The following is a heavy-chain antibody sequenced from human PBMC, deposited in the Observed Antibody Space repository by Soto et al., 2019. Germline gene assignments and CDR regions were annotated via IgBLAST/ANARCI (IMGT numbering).Heavy chain of an antibody. J-gene: IGHJ3*02. CDR3: ARDSRREPDYGDYEHDAFDI. CDR1: GYTFTSYG. D-gene: IGHD4-17*01. V-gene: IGHV1-18*01. CDR2: ISAYNGNT. Sequence: ASVKVSCKASGYTFTSYGISWVRQAPGQGLEWMGWISAYNGNTNYAQKLQGRVTMTTDTSTSTAYMELRSLRSDDTAVYYCARDSRREPDYGDYEHDAFDIWGQGTMVTVSS.